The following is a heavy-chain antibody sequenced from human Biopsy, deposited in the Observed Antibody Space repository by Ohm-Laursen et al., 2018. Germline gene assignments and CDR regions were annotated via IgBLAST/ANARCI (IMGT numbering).Heavy chain of an antibody. CDR3: GNEVHGRDY. CDR1: GKTFSDYQ. Sequence: SDTLSLTCAVFGKTFSDYQWSWIRQPPGKGLEWIGQINQAGTTNYNPSLKSRVSISADPSRYEFSLRLTSVTAADTAVFFCGNEVHGRDYWGLGAQVTVSS. J-gene: IGHJ4*02. CDR2: INQAGTT. D-gene: IGHD2-15*01. V-gene: IGHV4-34*08.